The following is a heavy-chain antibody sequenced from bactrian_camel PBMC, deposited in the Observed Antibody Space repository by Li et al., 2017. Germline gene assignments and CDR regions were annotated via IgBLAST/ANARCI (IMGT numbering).Heavy chain of an antibody. CDR1: GTALNRCG. V-gene: IGHV3S53*01. D-gene: IGHD2*01. CDR2: LLRGGNV. J-gene: IGHJ4*01. Sequence: QLVESGGGSVQAGGSLKLSCVASGTALNRCGMGWYRQAPGKDREQVATLLRGGNVDYADSVKGRFTISRDNAKNTVYLQLNSLKPEDTAMYYCARGLYKATPGEGQGTQVTVS.